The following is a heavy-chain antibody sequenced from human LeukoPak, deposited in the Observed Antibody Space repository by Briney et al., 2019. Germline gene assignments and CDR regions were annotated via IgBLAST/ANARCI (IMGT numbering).Heavy chain of an antibody. D-gene: IGHD3-22*01. CDR1: GGSFSGYY. Sequence: PETLSLTCAVYGGSFSGYYWSWIRQPPGKGLEWIGEINHRRSTNYNPSLKSRVTISVDTSKNQFSLKLSSVFAADTAVYYCARVSYYDSSGNRGAFDYWGQGTLVTVPS. CDR3: ARVSYYDSSGNRGAFDY. CDR2: INHRRST. J-gene: IGHJ4*02. V-gene: IGHV4-34*01.